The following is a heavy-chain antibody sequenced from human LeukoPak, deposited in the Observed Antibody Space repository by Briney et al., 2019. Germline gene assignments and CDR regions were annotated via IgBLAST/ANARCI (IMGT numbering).Heavy chain of an antibody. CDR1: GMSFSSYE. J-gene: IGHJ4*02. CDR2: ISSGGTTI. Sequence: PGRSLRLSCAASGMSFSSYEMNWVRQAPGKGLEWVSYISSGGTTIYYADSVKGRLTISRDNAKNSLYLQMNNLRAEDTAVYYCASARLYSSSWYCYFDYWGRGTLVTVSS. V-gene: IGHV3-48*03. CDR3: ASARLYSSSWYCYFDY. D-gene: IGHD6-13*01.